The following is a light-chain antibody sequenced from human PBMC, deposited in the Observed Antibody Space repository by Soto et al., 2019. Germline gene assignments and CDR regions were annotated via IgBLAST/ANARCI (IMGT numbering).Light chain of an antibody. CDR1: SSDVGAYKS. V-gene: IGLV2-11*01. CDR3: CSYAGSYSNVV. CDR2: DVS. J-gene: IGLJ2*01. Sequence: QSALTQPRSGSGSPGQSVAISCTGTSSDVGAYKSVSWYQQHPGKAPKLIMYDVSKRPSGVPDRFSGYKSGNTASLAISGLQAEYEADYYCCSYAGSYSNVVFGGGTKLTVL.